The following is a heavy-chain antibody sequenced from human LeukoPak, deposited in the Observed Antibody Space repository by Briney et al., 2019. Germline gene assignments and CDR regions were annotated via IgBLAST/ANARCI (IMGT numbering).Heavy chain of an antibody. D-gene: IGHD1-26*01. J-gene: IGHJ3*02. CDR1: GFTFSSYS. CDR3: ARDLGWELLEFYAFDI. Sequence: PGGSLRLSCAASGFTFSSYSMNWVRQAPGKGLEWVSSISSSSYIYYADSVKGRFTISRDNAKNSLYLQMNSLRAEDTAVYYCARDLGWELLEFYAFDIWGQGTMDTVSS. V-gene: IGHV3-21*01. CDR2: ISSSSYI.